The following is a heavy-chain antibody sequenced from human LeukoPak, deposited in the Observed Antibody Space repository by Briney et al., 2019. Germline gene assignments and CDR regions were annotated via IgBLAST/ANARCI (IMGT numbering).Heavy chain of an antibody. Sequence: SETLSLTCTVSGGSISSYYWSWIRQPPGKGLEWIGYIYYSGSTNYNPSLKSRVTISVDTSKNQFSLKLSSVTAADMAVYYCARAVQLAYYFDYWGQGTLVTVSS. CDR3: ARAVQLAYYFDY. CDR2: IYYSGST. V-gene: IGHV4-59*01. CDR1: GGSISSYY. D-gene: IGHD6-6*01. J-gene: IGHJ4*02.